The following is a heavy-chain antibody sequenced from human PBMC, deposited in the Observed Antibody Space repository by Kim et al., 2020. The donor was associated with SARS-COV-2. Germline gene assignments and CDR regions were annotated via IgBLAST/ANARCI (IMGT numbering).Heavy chain of an antibody. CDR3: ARPLVPAPLLHYYF. J-gene: IGHJ6*01. Sequence: GGSLRLSCAASGFTFSSYSMHWVRQAPGKGLEWVSYISSSSSTIYYAYSVKGRFTISRYNAKKSLYLQMNSLSDEDTAVQYCARPLVPAPLLHYYF. CDR1: GFTFSSYS. V-gene: IGHV3-48*02. CDR2: ISSSSSTI. D-gene: IGHD2-8*02.